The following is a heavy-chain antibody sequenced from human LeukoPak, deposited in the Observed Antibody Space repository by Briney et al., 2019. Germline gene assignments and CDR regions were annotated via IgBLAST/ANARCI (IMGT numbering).Heavy chain of an antibody. V-gene: IGHV4-59*08. J-gene: IGHJ5*02. D-gene: IGHD3-10*01. CDR2: IYYSGTT. Sequence: SETLSLTCTVSGGSISSYYWSWIRQPPGKGLEWIGYIYYSGTTNYNPSLKSRVTISVDTSKNQFSLKLSSVTAADTAVYYCARQRKGIDPWGQGTLVTVSS. CDR3: ARQRKGIDP. CDR1: GGSISSYY.